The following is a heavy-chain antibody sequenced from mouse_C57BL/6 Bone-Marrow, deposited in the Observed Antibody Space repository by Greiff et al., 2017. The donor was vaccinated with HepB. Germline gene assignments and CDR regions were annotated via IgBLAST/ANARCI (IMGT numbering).Heavy chain of an antibody. D-gene: IGHD2-4*01. CDR3: TYDYDEGYAMDY. CDR1: GFTFSDAW. CDR2: IRNKANNHAT. J-gene: IGHJ4*01. V-gene: IGHV6-6*01. Sequence: EVKVEESGGGLVQPGGSMKLSCAASGFTFSDAWMDWVRQSPEKGLEWVAEIRNKANNHATYYAESVKGRFTISRDDSKSSVYLQMNSLRAEDTGIYYCTYDYDEGYAMDYWGQGTSVTVSS.